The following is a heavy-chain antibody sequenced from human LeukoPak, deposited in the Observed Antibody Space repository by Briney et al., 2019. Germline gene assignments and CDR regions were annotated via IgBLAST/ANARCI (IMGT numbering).Heavy chain of an antibody. CDR1: GFIFSSYA. V-gene: IGHV3-7*01. CDR2: INQGGSDK. CDR3: TRDRSRAEDD. D-gene: IGHD1-14*01. J-gene: IGHJ4*02. Sequence: GGSLRLSCAASGFIFSSYAMSWVRQAPGKGLEWVANINQGGSDKYYVDSVKGRFTISRDNANNLLYLQMNSLRGEDTAVYYCTRDRSRAEDDWGQGTLVTVSS.